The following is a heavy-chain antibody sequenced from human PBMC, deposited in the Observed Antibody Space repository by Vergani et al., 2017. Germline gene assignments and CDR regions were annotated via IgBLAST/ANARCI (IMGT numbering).Heavy chain of an antibody. CDR2: VDPEDGET. CDR3: VREGSYCGSTTCRNPSYVYYYHMDV. Sequence: EVQLVQSGAEVKKPGATMKISCKVSGYTFTDHYMHWVKQAPGKGLEWMGLVDPEDGETIYAEKFKGRVTIAADTSTDTAHLELSSLRAEDTAIYYCVREGSYCGSTTCRNPSYVYYYHMDVWGEGTTVTVSS. D-gene: IGHD2-21*01. CDR1: GYTFTDHY. J-gene: IGHJ6*03. V-gene: IGHV1-69-2*01.